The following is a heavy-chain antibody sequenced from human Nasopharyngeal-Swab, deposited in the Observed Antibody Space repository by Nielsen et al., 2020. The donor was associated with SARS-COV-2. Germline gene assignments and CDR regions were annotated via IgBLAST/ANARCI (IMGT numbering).Heavy chain of an antibody. J-gene: IGHJ4*02. CDR1: GFVFGSYS. D-gene: IGHD3-16*01. CDR3: ARITSAGLD. V-gene: IGHV3-48*04. Sequence: GEPLKISCAATGFVFGSYSMNWVRQAPGKGLEWVAYISSGSHIIYHADSVKGRFTISRDNANNVLYLEMNSLRVGDTAMFYCARITSAGLDWGQGTQVTVSS. CDR2: ISSGSHII.